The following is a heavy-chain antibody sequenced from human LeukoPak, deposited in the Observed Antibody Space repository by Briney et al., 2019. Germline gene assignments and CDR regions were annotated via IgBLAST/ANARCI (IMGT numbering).Heavy chain of an antibody. CDR2: ISGSGGSA. CDR3: AKRRPGDLFFDY. V-gene: IGHV3-23*01. D-gene: IGHD3-10*01. J-gene: IGHJ4*02. Sequence: PGGSLRLSCTASGFTFNNYAMTWVRQAPGKGLEWVSAISGSGGSAYYPDSVKGRFTISRDNSKNTLYLQMNSLRAEDTAVYYCAKRRPGDLFFDYWGQGTLVTVSS. CDR1: GFTFNNYA.